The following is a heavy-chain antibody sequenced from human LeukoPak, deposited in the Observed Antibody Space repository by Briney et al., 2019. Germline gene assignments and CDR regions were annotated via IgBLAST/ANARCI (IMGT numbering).Heavy chain of an antibody. Sequence: SVKVSCKASGGTFSSYAISWVLQAPGQGLEWIGRIIPIFGTANYAQKFQGRVTITTEESTSTAYMELSSLRSEDTAVYYCARDNSGWYYFDYWGQGTLVTVSS. CDR2: IIPIFGTA. V-gene: IGHV1-69*05. J-gene: IGHJ4*02. D-gene: IGHD6-19*01. CDR3: ARDNSGWYYFDY. CDR1: GGTFSSYA.